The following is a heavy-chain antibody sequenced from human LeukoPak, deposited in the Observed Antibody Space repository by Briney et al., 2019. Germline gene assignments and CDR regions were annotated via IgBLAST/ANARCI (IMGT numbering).Heavy chain of an antibody. CDR2: INHSGST. CDR3: ARVKAGVSRYFDWLLRDYYFDY. J-gene: IGHJ4*02. D-gene: IGHD3-9*01. V-gene: IGHV4-34*01. CDR1: GGSFSGYY. Sequence: SETLSLTCAVYGGSFSGYYWSWIRQPPGKGLEWIGEINHSGSTNYNPSLKSRVTISVDTSKNQFSLKLSSVTAPDTAVYSCARVKAGVSRYFDWLLRDYYFDYWGQGTLVPVSS.